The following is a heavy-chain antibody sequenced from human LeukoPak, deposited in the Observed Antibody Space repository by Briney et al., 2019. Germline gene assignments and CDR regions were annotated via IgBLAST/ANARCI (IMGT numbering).Heavy chain of an antibody. CDR2: INNDGSST. CDR1: GFTFSSYW. J-gene: IGHJ6*03. V-gene: IGHV3-74*01. D-gene: IGHD3-10*01. CDR3: ARVARGDYYYYMDV. Sequence: PGGSLRLSCGASGFTFSSYWMHWVRHAPGKGLVWVSRINNDGSSTIYADSVQGRFTISRDNAKNTLYLQMNSLRAEDTALYYCARVARGDYYYYMDVWGKGTTVTVSS.